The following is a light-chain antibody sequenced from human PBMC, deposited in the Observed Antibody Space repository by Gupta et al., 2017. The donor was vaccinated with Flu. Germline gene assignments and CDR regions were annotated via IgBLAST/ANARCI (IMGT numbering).Light chain of an antibody. CDR2: GAS. CDR1: QRISDW. CDR3: QHEDPFSVS. V-gene: IGKV1-5*03. Sequence: IQLTQSPSTLSVSIGDRVTFTCRASQRISDWLAWYQQKPGEAPKVLIHGASALEDGVPSRFSGSGFGTEFTLTISDLQPEDFGTYYCQHEDPFSVSFGQGTKMEIK. J-gene: IGKJ2*01.